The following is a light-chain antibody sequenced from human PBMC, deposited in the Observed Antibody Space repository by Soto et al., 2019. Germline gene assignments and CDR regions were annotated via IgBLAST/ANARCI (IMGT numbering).Light chain of an antibody. J-gene: IGLJ3*02. CDR2: DNN. CDR3: GPWDASRNWV. Sequence: QSVLTQPPSVSAAPGQRVAISCSGGSSDIGNNYVSWYQQFPGTAPKLLIYDNNRRPSGIPDRFSGSKSGTSATLGITGLQSGYEADYYCGPWDASRNWVFGGGTKLTVL. V-gene: IGLV1-51*01. CDR1: SSDIGNNY.